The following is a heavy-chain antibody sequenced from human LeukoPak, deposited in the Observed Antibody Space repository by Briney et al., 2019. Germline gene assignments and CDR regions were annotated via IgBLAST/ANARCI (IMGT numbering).Heavy chain of an antibody. J-gene: IGHJ4*02. CDR3: AREQWLVALNYFDY. V-gene: IGHV3-23*01. CDR1: GFTFRSYP. D-gene: IGHD6-19*01. Sequence: PGGSLRLSRAASGFTFRSYPMTSVRQAPARGLEWVSTISGSGSGTYYTDSVKGRFTISRDNSMNTLYLQMNSLRGEDTAVYYCAREQWLVALNYFDYWGQGTLVWVSS. CDR2: ISGSGSGT.